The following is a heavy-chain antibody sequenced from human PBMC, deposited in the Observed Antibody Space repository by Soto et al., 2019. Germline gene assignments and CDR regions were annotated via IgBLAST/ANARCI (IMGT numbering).Heavy chain of an antibody. J-gene: IGHJ4*02. D-gene: IGHD2-21*02. CDR3: ARGRVGTAYFDY. Sequence: GGSLRLSCAASGFTFRSNSMTSVRQAPGKGLEWISYITSSSSTIYYADSVKGRFTISRDNAKNSVYLQMNSLRDEDTAVYYCARGRVGTAYFDYWGQGDLVTVSS. V-gene: IGHV3-48*02. CDR1: GFTFRSNS. CDR2: ITSSSSTI.